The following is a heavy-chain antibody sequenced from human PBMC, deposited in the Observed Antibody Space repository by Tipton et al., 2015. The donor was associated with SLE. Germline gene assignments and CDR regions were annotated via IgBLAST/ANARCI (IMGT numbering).Heavy chain of an antibody. CDR1: GFTVSNNY. CDR2: IFSGGNT. CDR3: ARGRAGSSDSFYN. D-gene: IGHD3-10*01. Sequence: SLRLSCAASGFTVSNNYMAWVRQAPGKGLEWVSLIFSGGNTYYADSVKGRFTISRDTSKNTLDLHMESLRGADTAKYYCARGRAGSSDSFYNWGQGTLVTVSS. J-gene: IGHJ1*01. V-gene: IGHV3-66*02.